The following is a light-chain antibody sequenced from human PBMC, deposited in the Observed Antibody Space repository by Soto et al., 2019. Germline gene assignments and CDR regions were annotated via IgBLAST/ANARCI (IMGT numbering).Light chain of an antibody. CDR1: QSVSTN. J-gene: IGKJ1*01. Sequence: EVVMTQSPATLSVSPGERATLSCRASQSVSTNLAWYQQRPGQAPRLLIYGASTRASGFPARFSGSGSGTEFILTISGLQSEDFAVYYCQQYSHWPTFGQGTKVEIK. CDR3: QQYSHWPT. CDR2: GAS. V-gene: IGKV3-15*01.